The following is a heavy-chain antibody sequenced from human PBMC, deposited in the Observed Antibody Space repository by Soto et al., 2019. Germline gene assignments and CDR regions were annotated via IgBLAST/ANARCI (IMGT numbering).Heavy chain of an antibody. CDR2: IRSKAYGGTT. Sequence: GGSLRLSCTASGFTFGDYAMSWFRQAPGKGLEWVGFIRSKAYGGTTEYAASVKGRFTISRDDSKSIAYLQMNSLKTEDTAVYYCSHSGPTTDPNPAEYFQHWGQGTLVTVSS. CDR1: GFTFGDYA. V-gene: IGHV3-49*03. D-gene: IGHD4-17*01. J-gene: IGHJ1*01. CDR3: SHSGPTTDPNPAEYFQH.